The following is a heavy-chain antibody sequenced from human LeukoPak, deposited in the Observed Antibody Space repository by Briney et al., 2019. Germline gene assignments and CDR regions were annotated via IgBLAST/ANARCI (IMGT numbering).Heavy chain of an antibody. CDR3: ARDRGDTAADRPRFDP. CDR1: GGSISSYY. D-gene: IGHD5-18*01. Sequence: SETLSLTCTVSGGSISSYYWSWIRQPAGKGLEWIGRIYTSGSTNYNPSLKSRVTMSVDTSKNQFTLKLSSVTAADTAVYYCARDRGDTAADRPRFDPWGQGTLVTVSS. V-gene: IGHV4-4*07. CDR2: IYTSGST. J-gene: IGHJ5*02.